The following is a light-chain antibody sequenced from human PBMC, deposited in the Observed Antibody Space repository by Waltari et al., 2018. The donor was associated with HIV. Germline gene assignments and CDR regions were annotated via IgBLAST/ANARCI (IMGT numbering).Light chain of an antibody. Sequence: DIVMTQSPLSLPVTPGEPASTSCRSSQSLLHSNGYNYLDWYLQKPGQSPQLLIYLGSNRASGVPDRFSGSGSGTDFTLKISRVEAEDVGVYYCMQALQNPYTFGQGTKLEIK. CDR3: MQALQNPYT. V-gene: IGKV2-28*01. CDR1: QSLLHSNGYNY. J-gene: IGKJ2*01. CDR2: LGS.